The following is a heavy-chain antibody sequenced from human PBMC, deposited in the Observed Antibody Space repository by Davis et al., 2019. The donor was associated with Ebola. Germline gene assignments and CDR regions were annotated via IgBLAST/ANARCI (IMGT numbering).Heavy chain of an antibody. CDR3: ARGWLRVGMDV. Sequence: HSQTLSLTCAISGDSVSSGGWNWIRQSPSRGLEWLGRTYYSSKWYNDYSVSVKSRITIDPDTSKNQFSLQLNSVTPEDTALYYCARGWLRVGMDVWGEGTTVTVSS. CDR2: TYYSSKWYN. J-gene: IGHJ6*04. V-gene: IGHV6-1*01. CDR1: GDSVSSGG. D-gene: IGHD5-18*01.